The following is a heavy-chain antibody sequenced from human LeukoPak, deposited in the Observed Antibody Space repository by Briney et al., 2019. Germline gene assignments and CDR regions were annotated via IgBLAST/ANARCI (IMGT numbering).Heavy chain of an antibody. D-gene: IGHD1-26*01. J-gene: IGHJ3*02. CDR3: ARDKILVGASDAFDI. CDR1: GGSISSYY. V-gene: IGHV4-4*07. CDR2: IYTSGST. Sequence: SETLSLTCTVSGGSISSYYWSWIRQPAGKGLEWIGRIYTSGSTNYNPSLKSRVTMSVDTSKNQFSLKLSSVTAADTAVYYCARDKILVGASDAFDIWGQGTMVTVSS.